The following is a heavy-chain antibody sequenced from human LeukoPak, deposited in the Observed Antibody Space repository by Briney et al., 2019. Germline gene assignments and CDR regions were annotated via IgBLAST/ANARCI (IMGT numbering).Heavy chain of an antibody. CDR1: GLTFSGYG. CDR3: AKATSQQLVQYWFDP. D-gene: IGHD6-13*01. Sequence: PGGSLRLSCAASGAASGLTFSGYGMHWVRQAPGKGLEWVAFIQYDGGQKHFADSVKGRFTISRDNSANTLYLQMNSLRAEDTALYYCAKATSQQLVQYWFDPWGQGTLVTVSS. V-gene: IGHV3-30*02. CDR2: IQYDGGQK. J-gene: IGHJ5*02.